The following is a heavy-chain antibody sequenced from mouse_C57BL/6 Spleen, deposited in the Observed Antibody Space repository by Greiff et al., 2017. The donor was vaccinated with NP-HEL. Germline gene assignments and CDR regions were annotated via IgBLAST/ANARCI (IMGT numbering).Heavy chain of an antibody. CDR1: GYTFTSYW. J-gene: IGHJ1*03. D-gene: IGHD1-1*01. V-gene: IGHV1-52*01. CDR3: ARVPLFITTVVGYFDV. CDR2: IDPSDSET. Sequence: VQLQQPGAELVRPGSSVKLSCKASGYTFTSYWMHWVKQRPIQGLEWIGNIDPSDSETHYNQKFKDKATLTVDKSSSTAYMQLSSLTSEDSAVYYCARVPLFITTVVGYFDVWGTGTTVTVSS.